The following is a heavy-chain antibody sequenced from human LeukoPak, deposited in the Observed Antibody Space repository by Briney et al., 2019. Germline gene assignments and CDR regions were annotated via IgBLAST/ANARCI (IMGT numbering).Heavy chain of an antibody. CDR1: GGSISSYY. V-gene: IGHV4-59*01. CDR3: ARDWTAAAGIPSWQRSDAFDI. D-gene: IGHD6-13*01. Sequence: SETLSLTCTVSGGSISSYYWSWIRQPPGTGLEWIWYIYYSGSTNYNPSLKSRVTISVDTSKNQFSLKLSSVTAADTAVYYCARDWTAAAGIPSWQRSDAFDIWGQGTMVTVSS. J-gene: IGHJ3*02. CDR2: IYYSGST.